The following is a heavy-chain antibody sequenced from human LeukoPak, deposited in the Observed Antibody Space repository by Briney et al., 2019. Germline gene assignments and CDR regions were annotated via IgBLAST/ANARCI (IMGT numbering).Heavy chain of an antibody. J-gene: IGHJ6*02. V-gene: IGHV4-39*02. CDR3: ARDSATTLGSYYYGLDV. Sequence: PSETLSLTCTVSGGSISSSSSYYWGWIRQPPGTGLEWIGTIYYSGNTYYNPPLKSRVTISLDKSNNHFSLKMNSVTATDTAVYYCARDSATTLGSYYYGLDVWGQGTTVTVSS. CDR2: IYYSGNT. CDR1: GGSISSSSSYY. D-gene: IGHD5-12*01.